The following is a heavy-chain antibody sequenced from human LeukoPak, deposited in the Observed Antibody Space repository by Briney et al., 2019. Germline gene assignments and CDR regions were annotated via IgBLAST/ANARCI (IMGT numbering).Heavy chain of an antibody. Sequence: GGSLRLSCAASGFTFSSYAMSWVRQAPGKGLEWVSAISGSGGSTYYADSVKGRFTISRDNSKNTLYLQMNSLRAEDTAVYYCAKMETPMVLWFGELGYWGQGTLVTVSS. D-gene: IGHD3-10*01. CDR1: GFTFSSYA. J-gene: IGHJ4*02. V-gene: IGHV3-23*01. CDR3: AKMETPMVLWFGELGY. CDR2: ISGSGGST.